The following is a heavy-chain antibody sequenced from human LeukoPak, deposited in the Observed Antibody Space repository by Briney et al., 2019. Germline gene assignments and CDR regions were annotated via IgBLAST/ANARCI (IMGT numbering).Heavy chain of an antibody. CDR3: ARDSGGGTYDFSD. D-gene: IGHD3-3*01. J-gene: IGHJ4*02. Sequence: GASVKVSCKASGYTFTSYDINWVRQATGQGLEWVGWMNPNNDNTGYAQKFQGRVTMTRNTSISTAYMELISLRSEDTAVYYCARDSGGGTYDFSDWGQGTLVTVSS. V-gene: IGHV1-8*01. CDR2: MNPNNDNT. CDR1: GYTFTSYD.